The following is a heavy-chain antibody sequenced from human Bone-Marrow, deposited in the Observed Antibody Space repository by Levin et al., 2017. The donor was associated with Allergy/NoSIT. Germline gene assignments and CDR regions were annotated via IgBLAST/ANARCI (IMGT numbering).Heavy chain of an antibody. CDR1: SHSMSSSSYY. Sequence: PSETLSLTCSVSSHSMSSSSYYWGWIRQPPGKGLEYIGSVFYSGNTYYHPSLKSRITIAVDASKSQFSLKLTSVTAADTAVYYCAALSTVTMAWGQGTLVTVSS. J-gene: IGHJ4*02. V-gene: IGHV4-39*01. D-gene: IGHD4-17*01. CDR3: AALSTVTMA. CDR2: VFYSGNT.